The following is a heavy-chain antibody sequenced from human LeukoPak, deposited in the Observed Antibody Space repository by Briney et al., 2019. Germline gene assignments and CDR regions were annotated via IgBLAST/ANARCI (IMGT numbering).Heavy chain of an antibody. Sequence: SETLSLTCTVSGGSISSGGYYWSWIRQHPGKGLEWIGYIYYSGSTYYNPSLKSRVTISVDTSKNQFSLKLSSVTAADTAVYYCARGGEQYYYGSGSYRSENWFGPWGQGTLVTVSS. V-gene: IGHV4-31*03. D-gene: IGHD3-10*01. CDR1: GGSISSGGYY. CDR2: IYYSGST. CDR3: ARGGEQYYYGSGSYRSENWFGP. J-gene: IGHJ5*02.